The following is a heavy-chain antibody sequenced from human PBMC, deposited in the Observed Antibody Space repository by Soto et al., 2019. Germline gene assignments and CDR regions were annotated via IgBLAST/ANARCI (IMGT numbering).Heavy chain of an antibody. CDR1: GGSISRYY. Sequence: PSETLSLTCTVSGGSISRYYWSWIRQPPGKGLEWIGYIYYSGSTNYNPSLKSRVTISVDTSKNQFSLKLSSVTAADTAVYYCARDQVPAALLGWIDPWGQGTLVTVSS. V-gene: IGHV4-59*01. CDR2: IYYSGST. CDR3: ARDQVPAALLGWIDP. D-gene: IGHD2-2*01. J-gene: IGHJ5*02.